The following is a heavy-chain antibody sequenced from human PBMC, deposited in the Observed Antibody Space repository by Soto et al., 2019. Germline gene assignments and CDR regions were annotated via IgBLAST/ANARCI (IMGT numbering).Heavy chain of an antibody. D-gene: IGHD1-1*01. CDR2: IYYSGST. Sequence: SETLSLTCTVSGGSISSSSYYWGWIRQPPGKGLEWIGSIYYSGSTYYNPSLKSRVTISVDTSKNQFSLKLSSVTAADTAVYYCARERDTRTGTTSNWFDHWGQGTLVTVSS. V-gene: IGHV4-39*02. J-gene: IGHJ5*02. CDR3: ARERDTRTGTTSNWFDH. CDR1: GGSISSSSYY.